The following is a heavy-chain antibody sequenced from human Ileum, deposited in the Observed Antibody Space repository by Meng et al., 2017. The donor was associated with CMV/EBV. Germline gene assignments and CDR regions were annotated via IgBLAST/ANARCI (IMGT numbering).Heavy chain of an antibody. J-gene: IGHJ4*02. CDR2: VSYTGA. D-gene: IGHD3-22*01. CDR1: GDSISSYY. Sequence: GSLRLSCTVSGDSISSYYWSWIRQSPGKGLEWIGYVSYTGANKNPSLQSRVSTSMDTSKNQFSLKLRSVTAADTAVYYCARDRHYNDMSGYYRYFDYWGQGRLVTVSS. V-gene: IGHV4-59*01. CDR3: ARDRHYNDMSGYYRYFDY.